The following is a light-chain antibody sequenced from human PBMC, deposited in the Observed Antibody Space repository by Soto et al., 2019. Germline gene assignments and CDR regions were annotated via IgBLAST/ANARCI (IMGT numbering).Light chain of an antibody. Sequence: IVLTQSPATLSLSPVERATLSCMASQSVSSYLALYQKKHGQAPRLLIYDATNRATGIPARLSGSGYGTDLTLTISRLENEDFAVYYCQQYGSSTPTFGHGTRLEIK. CDR1: QSVSSY. J-gene: IGKJ5*01. CDR2: DAT. V-gene: IGKV3-20*01. CDR3: QQYGSSTPT.